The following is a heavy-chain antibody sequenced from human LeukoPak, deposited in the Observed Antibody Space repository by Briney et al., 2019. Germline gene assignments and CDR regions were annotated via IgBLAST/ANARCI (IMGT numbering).Heavy chain of an antibody. CDR3: ARGLPVVVVITRNFDY. J-gene: IGHJ4*02. D-gene: IGHD3-22*01. CDR1: GFTFASYV. CDR2: INSDGSST. Sequence: PGGSLRLSCAASGFTFASYVMSWVRQAPGKGLVWVSRINSDGSSTSYADSVKGRFTISRDNAENTLYLQMNSLRAEDTAVYYCARGLPVVVVITRNFDYWGQGTLVTVSS. V-gene: IGHV3-74*01.